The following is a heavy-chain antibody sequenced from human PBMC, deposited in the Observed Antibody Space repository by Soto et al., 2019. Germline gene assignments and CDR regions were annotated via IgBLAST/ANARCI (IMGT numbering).Heavy chain of an antibody. J-gene: IGHJ2*01. V-gene: IGHV4-34*01. CDR3: ARGNDYDL. Sequence: TLSLTCAVDGGSLRGYSWTWIRQPPGKGLEWIGEINYSGNTNYSPSLKSRVTISIDTAKNEFSLRLNSVTAADTAVYYCARGNDYDLWGRGTLVTVSS. CDR1: GGSLRGYS. CDR2: INYSGNT.